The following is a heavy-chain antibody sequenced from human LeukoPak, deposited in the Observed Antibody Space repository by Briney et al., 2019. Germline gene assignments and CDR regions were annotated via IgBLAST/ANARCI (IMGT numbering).Heavy chain of an antibody. Sequence: PSETLSLTCTVSGGSISSYNWCWIRQPPGKGLEWIGYIYYSGSTNYNPSLKSRVTISVDTSTNQFSLKLSSVTAADTAVYYCARAELRFLEKFDYWGQGTLVTVSS. D-gene: IGHD3-3*01. CDR2: IYYSGST. CDR1: GGSISSYN. V-gene: IGHV4-59*01. J-gene: IGHJ4*02. CDR3: ARAELRFLEKFDY.